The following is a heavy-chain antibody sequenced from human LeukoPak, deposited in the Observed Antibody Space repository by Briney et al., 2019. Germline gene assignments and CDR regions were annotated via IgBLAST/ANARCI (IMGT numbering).Heavy chain of an antibody. D-gene: IGHD4-17*01. J-gene: IGHJ4*02. CDR3: ASTPSPHYDYGDYG. CDR2: ISSSSTTI. Sequence: GGTLRLSCAASGFTFSSYGMSWVRQAPGKGLEWVSYISSSSTTIYYADSVKGRFTISRDNAKNSLYLQMNSLRAADTAVYYCASTPSPHYDYGDYGWGQGTLVTVSS. CDR1: GFTFSSYG. V-gene: IGHV3-48*01.